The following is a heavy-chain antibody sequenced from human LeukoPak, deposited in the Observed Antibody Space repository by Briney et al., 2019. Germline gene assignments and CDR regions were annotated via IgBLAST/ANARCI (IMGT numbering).Heavy chain of an antibody. J-gene: IGHJ4*02. CDR2: INHSGST. CDR3: ARGGRRWLQFDY. V-gene: IGHV4-34*01. CDR1: GFTFSDYY. D-gene: IGHD5-24*01. Sequence: GSLRLSCAASGFTFSDYYMNWIRQPPGKGLEWIGEINHSGSTNYNPSLKSRVTISVDTSKNQFSLKLSSVTAADTAVYYCARGGRRWLQFDYWGQGTLVTVSS.